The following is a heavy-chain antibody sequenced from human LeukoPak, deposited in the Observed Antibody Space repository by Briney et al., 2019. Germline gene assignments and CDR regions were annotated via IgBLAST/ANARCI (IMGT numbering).Heavy chain of an antibody. CDR3: ARQPYSSSWYYFDY. D-gene: IGHD6-13*01. V-gene: IGHV4-39*01. CDR1: GGSISSSSYY. CDR2: IYYSGST. Sequence: PSETLSLTCTVSGGSISSSSYYWGWIRQPPGKGLEWIGSIYYSGSTYYNPSLKSRVTISVDTPKNQFSLKLSSVTAADTAVYYCARQPYSSSWYYFDYWGQGTLVTVSS. J-gene: IGHJ4*02.